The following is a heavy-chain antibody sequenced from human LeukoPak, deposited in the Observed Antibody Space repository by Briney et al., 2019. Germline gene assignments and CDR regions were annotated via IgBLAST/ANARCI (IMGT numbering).Heavy chain of an antibody. D-gene: IGHD1-26*01. CDR2: INAANGNT. J-gene: IGHJ5*02. Sequence: ASVKVSCKASGYTFINYAMHWVRQAPGQRFEWMGWINAANGNTKSSEKFQGRLTITRDTTASTVYLDLSSLRSEDTAVYYCARAPGALHFDQWGQGTLVTVTS. CDR3: ARAPGALHFDQ. CDR1: GYTFINYA. V-gene: IGHV1-3*01.